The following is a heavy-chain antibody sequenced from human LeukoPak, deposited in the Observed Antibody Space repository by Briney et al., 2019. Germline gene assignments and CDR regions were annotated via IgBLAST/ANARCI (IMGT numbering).Heavy chain of an antibody. Sequence: PSETLSLTCSVSGSSISSYYWSWIRQPPGKGLEWIGNIYYSGSTNYNPSLKSRVTISVDTSKNQFSLKLSSVTAADTAVYYCARAPSTGHNRAFDYWGQGTLVTVSS. V-gene: IGHV4-59*01. CDR2: IYYSGST. J-gene: IGHJ4*02. CDR3: ARAPSTGHNRAFDY. D-gene: IGHD2-2*01. CDR1: GSSISSYY.